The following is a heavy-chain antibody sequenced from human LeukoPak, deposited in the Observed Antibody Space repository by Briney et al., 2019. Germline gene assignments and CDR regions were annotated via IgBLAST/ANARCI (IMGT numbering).Heavy chain of an antibody. CDR2: ISSISSTI. CDR3: AREGYSYASKGFDI. D-gene: IGHD5-18*01. CDR1: GFTFSSYS. V-gene: IGHV3-48*01. J-gene: IGHJ3*02. Sequence: GGSLRLSWAASGFTFSSYSMNWVRQAPGKGLEWVSCISSISSTIYYADSVKGRFTISRDNAKNSLYLQMNSLRAEDTAVYICAREGYSYASKGFDIWGQGTKVTVSS.